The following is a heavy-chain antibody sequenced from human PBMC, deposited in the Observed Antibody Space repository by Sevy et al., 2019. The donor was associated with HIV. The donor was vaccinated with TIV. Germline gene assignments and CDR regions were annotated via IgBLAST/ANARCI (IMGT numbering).Heavy chain of an antibody. CDR2: FDPEDGET. J-gene: IGHJ3*02. CDR1: GYTLTELS. D-gene: IGHD1-1*01. V-gene: IGHV1-24*01. Sequence: ASVKVSCKVSGYTLTELSMHWVRQAPGKGLEWMGGFDPEDGETIYAQKFQGRVTMTEDTSTDNAYMELSSLGSEDTAVYYCATVGELEPDAFDIWGQGTMVTVSS. CDR3: ATVGELEPDAFDI.